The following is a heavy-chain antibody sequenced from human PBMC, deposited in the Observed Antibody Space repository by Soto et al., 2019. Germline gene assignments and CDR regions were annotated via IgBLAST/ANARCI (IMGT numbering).Heavy chain of an antibody. CDR3: ERGFLHGSRSPRPGPIHGFDI. J-gene: IGHJ3*02. Sequence: GGSLRLSCAASGFTFSSYAMSWVRQAPGKGLEWVSGIGTLSDTFYPGSVKGRFIVSRDKARNSLYLQMNNLRAGDTAVYYCERGFLHGSRSPRPGPIHGFDIWGQGTAVTVS. V-gene: IGHV3-13*01. CDR2: IGTLSDT. CDR1: GFTFSSYA. D-gene: IGHD3-10*01.